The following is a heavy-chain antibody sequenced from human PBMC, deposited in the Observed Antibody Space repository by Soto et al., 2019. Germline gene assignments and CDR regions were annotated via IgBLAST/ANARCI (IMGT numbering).Heavy chain of an antibody. CDR3: ARVSRGYCSGGSCYSLSDYYYYYGMDV. CDR2: IIPIFGTA. V-gene: IGHV1-69*13. D-gene: IGHD2-15*01. J-gene: IGHJ6*02. CDR1: GGTFSSYA. Sequence: ASVKVSCKASGGTFSSYAISWVRQAPGQGLEWMGGIIPIFGTANYAQKFQGRVTITADESTSTAYMELSSLRSEDTAVYYCARVSRGYCSGGSCYSLSDYYYYYGMDVWG.